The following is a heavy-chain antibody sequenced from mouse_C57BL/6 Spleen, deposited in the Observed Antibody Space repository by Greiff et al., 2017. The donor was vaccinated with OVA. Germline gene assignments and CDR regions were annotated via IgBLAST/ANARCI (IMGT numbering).Heavy chain of an antibody. D-gene: IGHD1-1*01. J-gene: IGHJ2*01. V-gene: IGHV7-3*01. Sequence: EVKLVESGGGLVQPGGSLSLSCAASGFTFTDYYMSWVRQPPGQALEWLGFIRNKANGYTTEYSASVKGRFTISRDNSQSILYLQMNALRAEDSATDYCARYSGSSPFDYWGQGTTLTVSS. CDR3: ARYSGSSPFDY. CDR2: IRNKANGYTT. CDR1: GFTFTDYY.